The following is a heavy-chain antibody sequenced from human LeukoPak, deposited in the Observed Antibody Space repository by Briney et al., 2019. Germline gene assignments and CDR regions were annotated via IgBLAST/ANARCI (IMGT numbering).Heavy chain of an antibody. CDR1: GGTFSSYA. J-gene: IGHJ4*02. Sequence: ASVKVSCKASGGTFSSYAISWVRQAPGQGLEWMGGIIPIFGTANYAQKFQGRVTITTDESTSTAYMELSSLRSEDTAVYYCASTFADYCGGDCYPYYFDYWGQGTLVTVSS. CDR3: ASTFADYCGGDCYPYYFDY. D-gene: IGHD2-21*02. CDR2: IIPIFGTA. V-gene: IGHV1-69*05.